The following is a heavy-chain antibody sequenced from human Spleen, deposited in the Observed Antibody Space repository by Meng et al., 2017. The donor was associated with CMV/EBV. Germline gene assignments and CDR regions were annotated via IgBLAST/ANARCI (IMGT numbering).Heavy chain of an antibody. CDR3: AGPDDKGSSPHDPFDI. CDR1: GASVSTNY. D-gene: IGHD1-1*01. Sequence: GSLRLSCSVSGASVSTNYWSWSRRPPGKGLEYIGSISSTGYLEYSPSLRGRVTISLDTSRNRLSLRLTSVTAADTATHYCAGPDDKGSSPHDPFDIWGQGTMVTVSS. J-gene: IGHJ3*02. CDR2: ISSTGYL. V-gene: IGHV4-59*02.